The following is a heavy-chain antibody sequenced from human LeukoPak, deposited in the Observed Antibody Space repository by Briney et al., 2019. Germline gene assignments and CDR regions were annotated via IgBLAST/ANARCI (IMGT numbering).Heavy chain of an antibody. CDR3: AKDEDFWSGYYDY. CDR2: ISGSGGST. V-gene: IGHV3-23*01. CDR1: GFTFSSYA. J-gene: IGHJ4*02. Sequence: GGSLRLSCAASGFTFSSYAMSWVRQAPGKGLEWVSAISGSGGSTYYADSVKGRFTISRDNSKNTLYLQMNSLRAEDTAVYYRAKDEDFWSGYYDYWGQGTLVTVSS. D-gene: IGHD3-3*01.